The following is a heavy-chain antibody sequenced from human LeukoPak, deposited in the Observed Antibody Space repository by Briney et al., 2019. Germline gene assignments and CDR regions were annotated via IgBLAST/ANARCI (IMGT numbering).Heavy chain of an antibody. D-gene: IGHD1-7*01. CDR3: ARGGPYGLELRILGY. J-gene: IGHJ4*02. V-gene: IGHV1-2*02. Sequence: ASVKVSCKASGYTFTGYYMHWVRQAPGQGLEWMGWINPNSGGTNYAQKFQGRVTMTRDTSISTAYMELSRLRSDDTAVYYCARGGPYGLELRILGYWGQGTLVTVSS. CDR1: GYTFTGYY. CDR2: INPNSGGT.